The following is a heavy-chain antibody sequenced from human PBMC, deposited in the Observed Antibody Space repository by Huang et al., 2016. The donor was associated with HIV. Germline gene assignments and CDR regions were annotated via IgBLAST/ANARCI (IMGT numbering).Heavy chain of an antibody. D-gene: IGHD3-10*01. CDR3: AAMVRGVISYFDY. J-gene: IGHJ4*02. Sequence: QLQLQESGPGLVKPSETLSLTCTVSDGSISSSSYYWGWIRQPPGKGLGWIATFFYYGNTDYNPSLKSRVTISVDTSKNQFSLNLSAVTAADTAVYYCAAMVRGVISYFDYWGQGTLVTVSS. CDR2: FFYYGNT. CDR1: DGSISSSSYY. V-gene: IGHV4-39*01.